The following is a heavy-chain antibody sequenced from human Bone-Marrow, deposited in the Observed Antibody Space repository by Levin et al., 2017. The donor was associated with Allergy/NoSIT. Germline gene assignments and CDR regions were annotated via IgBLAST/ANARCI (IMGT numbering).Heavy chain of an antibody. CDR1: GYTFTGYY. CDR3: ARGNTVVTPGDD. CDR2: INPNSGAT. J-gene: IGHJ4*02. D-gene: IGHD4-23*01. Sequence: GESLKISCKASGYTFTGYYIHWVRQAPGQGLEWMGWINPNSGATNYAQKFQGRVTMTRDTSISTAYMELTRLKSDDTAVYYCARGNTVVTPGDDWGQGTLVTVPS. V-gene: IGHV1-2*02.